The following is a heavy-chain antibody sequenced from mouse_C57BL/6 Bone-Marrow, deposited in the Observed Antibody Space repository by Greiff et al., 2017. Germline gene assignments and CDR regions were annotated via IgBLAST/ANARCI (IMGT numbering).Heavy chain of an antibody. J-gene: IGHJ3*01. D-gene: IGHD2-12*01. V-gene: IGHV1-55*01. CDR2: IYPGSGST. CDR3: ARSGGLRRAWFAY. Sequence: QVQLQQPGAELVKPGASVKMSCKASGYTFTSYWITWVKQRPGQGLEWIGDIYPGSGSTNYNEKFKSKATLTVDTSSSTAYMQLSSLTSEDSAVYYCARSGGLRRAWFAYWGQGTLVTVSA. CDR1: GYTFTSYW.